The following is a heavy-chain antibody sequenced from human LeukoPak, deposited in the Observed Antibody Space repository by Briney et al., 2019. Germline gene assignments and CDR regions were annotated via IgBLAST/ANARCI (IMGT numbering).Heavy chain of an antibody. Sequence: ASVKVSCKASGYTFTSYGIGWVQQAPGQGLEWMGWISAYNGNTNYAQKLQGRVTMTTDTSTSTAYMELRSLRSDDTAVYYCAEAYYDSSGYFNWFDPWGQGTLVTVSS. D-gene: IGHD3-22*01. CDR2: ISAYNGNT. J-gene: IGHJ5*02. CDR3: AEAYYDSSGYFNWFDP. CDR1: GYTFTSYG. V-gene: IGHV1-18*01.